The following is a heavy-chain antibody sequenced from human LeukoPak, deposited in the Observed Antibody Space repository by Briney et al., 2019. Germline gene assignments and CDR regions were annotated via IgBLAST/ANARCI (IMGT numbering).Heavy chain of an antibody. CDR3: ARGRMVTPNDYMDV. CDR1: GGSFSGYY. D-gene: IGHD2-21*02. V-gene: IGHV4-34*01. J-gene: IGHJ6*03. Sequence: SETLSLTCAVSGGSFSGYYWSWIRQPPGKGLEWIGEINHSGSTNYNPSLKRRATISVDTSKNQFSLNLSSVTAADTGVNYCARGRMVTPNDYMDVWGKGTTVTVSS. CDR2: INHSGST.